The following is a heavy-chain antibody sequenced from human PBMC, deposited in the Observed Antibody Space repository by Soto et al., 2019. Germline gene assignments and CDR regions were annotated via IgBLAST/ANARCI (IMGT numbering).Heavy chain of an antibody. Sequence: VQLVESGGGLVQPGGSLRLSCAASGFSFSSYWMHWVRQIPGKGLVWVSRINGDGSTTNYADFVKGRFTISRDNAKNMQYLQMNSLRAEDTAVYYCARGSGVGDYWGQGILVTVSS. CDR3: ARGSGVGDY. D-gene: IGHD1-26*01. J-gene: IGHJ4*02. CDR2: INGDGSTT. V-gene: IGHV3-74*01. CDR1: GFSFSSYW.